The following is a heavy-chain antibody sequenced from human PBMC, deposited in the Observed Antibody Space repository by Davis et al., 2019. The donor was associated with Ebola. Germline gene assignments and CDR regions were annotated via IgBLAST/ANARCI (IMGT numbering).Heavy chain of an antibody. CDR2: SRNIDSRYST. CDR3: VTENWYRFES. Sequence: GGSLRLSCAVSGFTFSAYYMDWVRLTPGKGLEWVGLSRNIDSRYSTEYAASVRGRFTISRDDSKKSLYLKMNSLTIEDTAVYYCVTENWYRFESWGQGTLVTVSS. V-gene: IGHV3-72*01. J-gene: IGHJ4*02. D-gene: IGHD1/OR15-1a*01. CDR1: GFTFSAYY.